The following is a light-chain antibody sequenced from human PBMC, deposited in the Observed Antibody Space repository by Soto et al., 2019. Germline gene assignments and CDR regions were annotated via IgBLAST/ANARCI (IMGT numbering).Light chain of an antibody. J-gene: IGKJ1*01. Sequence: IVMTQSPATLSVSPGERATLSCRASQSVSSDLAWYQRKPGQAPRLLIYGASTRATDIPARFSGSGSGTEFTLTISILQSEDFAVYFCQQYNNSPTFGQGTKVEIK. CDR3: QQYNNSPT. V-gene: IGKV3D-15*01. CDR2: GAS. CDR1: QSVSSD.